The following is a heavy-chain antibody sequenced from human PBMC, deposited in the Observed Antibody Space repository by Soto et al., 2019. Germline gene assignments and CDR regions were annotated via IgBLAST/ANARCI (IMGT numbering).Heavy chain of an antibody. CDR2: ISGSGGST. V-gene: IGHV3-23*01. D-gene: IGHD4-17*01. CDR3: AKNYGDSRRGYYYYYYMDV. J-gene: IGHJ6*03. Sequence: GGSLRLSCADSGFTFSSYAMSWVRQAPGKGLEWVSAISGSGGSTYYADSVKGRFTISRDNSKNTLYLQMNSLRAEDTAVYYCAKNYGDSRRGYYYYYYMDVWGKGTTVTVSS. CDR1: GFTFSSYA.